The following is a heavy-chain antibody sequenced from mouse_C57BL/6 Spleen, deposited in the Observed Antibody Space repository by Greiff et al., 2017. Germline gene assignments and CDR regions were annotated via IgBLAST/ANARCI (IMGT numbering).Heavy chain of an antibody. Sequence: EVQLQQSGAELVKPGASVKLSCTASGFNIKDYYMHWVKQRTEQGLEWIGRIDPEDGETKYAQKFQGKATITADTSSNTAYLQLSSLTSEDTAVYYCARSGYGCSYFDDWGQGTTLTVSS. CDR3: ARSGYGCSYFDD. J-gene: IGHJ2*01. V-gene: IGHV14-2*01. CDR1: GFNIKDYY. D-gene: IGHD1-1*01. CDR2: IDPEDGET.